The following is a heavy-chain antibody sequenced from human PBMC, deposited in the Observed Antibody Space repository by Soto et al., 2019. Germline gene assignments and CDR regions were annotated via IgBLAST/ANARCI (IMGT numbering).Heavy chain of an antibody. CDR2: MNPGSGDT. CDR1: GYSFTNNY. D-gene: IGHD3-16*01. Sequence: SVPVSCNASGYSFTNNYVTWVLPATGQGLEWMGWMNPGSGDTGYAQKFQGRVTMTRDISIATAYMELSSLRSDDTAIYYCARMATFGSLNWFDPWGQGTLVTVSS. J-gene: IGHJ5*02. V-gene: IGHV1-8*01. CDR3: ARMATFGSLNWFDP.